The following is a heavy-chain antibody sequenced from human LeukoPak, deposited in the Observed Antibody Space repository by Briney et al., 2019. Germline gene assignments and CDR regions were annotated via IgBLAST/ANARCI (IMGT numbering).Heavy chain of an antibody. V-gene: IGHV3-23*01. D-gene: IGHD1-1*01. CDR2: IGGSGGGT. J-gene: IGHJ4*02. Sequence: GGSLRLSCSASGFTFSTYFMHWVRQAPGKGLEWVSAIGGSGGGTYYADSVKGRFTMSRDNSENTLYLQMNNLGAEDTAIYYCAKDRFPNDGNWDFDYWGQGTLVTVSS. CDR1: GFTFSTYF. CDR3: AKDRFPNDGNWDFDY.